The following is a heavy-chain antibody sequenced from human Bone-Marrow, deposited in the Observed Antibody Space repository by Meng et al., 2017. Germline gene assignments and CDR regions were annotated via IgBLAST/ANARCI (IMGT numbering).Heavy chain of an antibody. Sequence: SVKVSCQASGGTFSSYAISWVRQAPGQGLEWMGGIIPIFGTENYAQKFQGRVTITADKSTSTAYMELSSLRSEDTAVYYCARSRRGYSGYDYLAFDIWGQGTMVTVSS. CDR2: IIPIFGTE. D-gene: IGHD5-12*01. V-gene: IGHV1-69*06. CDR3: ARSRRGYSGYDYLAFDI. CDR1: GGTFSSYA. J-gene: IGHJ3*02.